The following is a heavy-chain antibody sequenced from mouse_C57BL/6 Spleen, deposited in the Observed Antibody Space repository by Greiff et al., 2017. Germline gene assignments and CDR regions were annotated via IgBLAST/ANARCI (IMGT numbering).Heavy chain of an antibody. D-gene: IGHD3-1*01. CDR2: IDPSDSYT. Sequence: QVQLQQPGAELVMPGASVKLSCKASGYTFTSYWMHWVKQRPGQGLEWIGEIDPSDSYTNYNQKFKGKSTLTVDKSSSTAYMQLSSLTSVDSAVYYCARSRHSSGYDYFAYWGQGTTLTVSS. CDR1: GYTFTSYW. CDR3: ARSRHSSGYDYFAY. V-gene: IGHV1-69*01. J-gene: IGHJ2*01.